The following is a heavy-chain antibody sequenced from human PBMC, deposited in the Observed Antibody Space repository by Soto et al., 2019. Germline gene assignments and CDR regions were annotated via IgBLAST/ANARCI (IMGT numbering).Heavy chain of an antibody. CDR3: ERGGGTIIEPLT. V-gene: IGHV1-2*02. CDR1: GYAVTVYF. J-gene: IGHJ4*02. CDR2: INPNSGAT. Sequence: ASVEVXCKASGYAVTVYFMRWLLQAPGQGLEWMGWINPNSGATKYSQKFQGRVTLRRDTSIRTAYMELSGLKSDDTAVYYCERGGGTIIEPLTRGQGTLVTVSS. D-gene: IGHD1-26*01.